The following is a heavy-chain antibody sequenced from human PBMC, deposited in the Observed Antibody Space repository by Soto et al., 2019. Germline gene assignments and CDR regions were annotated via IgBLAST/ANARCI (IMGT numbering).Heavy chain of an antibody. V-gene: IGHV4-39*01. CDR3: VRQGSY. Sequence: QLQLQESGPGLVKPSETLSLTCNVSGVSISDTSYYWGWIRQPPGKGLEWIGTIYFNGNTFYNPSLTSRLTISVDTSKNLISLWLTSVTAVDTAVYYCVRQGSYWGQGTLVAVSS. J-gene: IGHJ4*02. CDR1: GVSISDTSYY. CDR2: IYFNGNT.